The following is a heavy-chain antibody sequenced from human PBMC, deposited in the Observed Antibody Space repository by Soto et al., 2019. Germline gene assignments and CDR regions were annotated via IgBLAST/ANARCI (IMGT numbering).Heavy chain of an antibody. CDR1: GYTFTGYY. J-gene: IGHJ3*02. D-gene: IGHD2-15*01. Sequence: ASVKVSCKASGYTFTGYYMHWVRQAPGHGLEWMGWINPNSGGTNYAQKFQGWVTMTRDTSISTAYMELSRLRSDDTAVYYCARDGGGICSGGSCYDAFDIWGQGTMVTVSS. V-gene: IGHV1-2*04. CDR2: INPNSGGT. CDR3: ARDGGGICSGGSCYDAFDI.